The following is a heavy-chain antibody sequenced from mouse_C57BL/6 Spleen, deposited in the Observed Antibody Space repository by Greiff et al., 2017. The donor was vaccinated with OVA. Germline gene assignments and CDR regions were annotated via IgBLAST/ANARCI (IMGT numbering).Heavy chain of an antibody. Sequence: VKLMESGPGLVQPSQSLSITCTVSGFSLTSYGVHWVRQSPGKGLEWLGVIWSGGSTDYNAAFISRLSISKDNSKSQVFFKMNSLQADDTAIYYCARFPLWDDYAMDYWGQGTSVTVSS. CDR1: GFSLTSYG. D-gene: IGHD4-1*01. V-gene: IGHV2-2*01. CDR3: ARFPLWDDYAMDY. CDR2: IWSGGST. J-gene: IGHJ4*01.